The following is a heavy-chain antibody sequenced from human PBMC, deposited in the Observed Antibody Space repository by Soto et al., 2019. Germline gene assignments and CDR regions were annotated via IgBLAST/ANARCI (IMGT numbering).Heavy chain of an antibody. CDR1: GFTVSSNY. J-gene: IGHJ4*02. D-gene: IGHD3-22*01. CDR2: IYSGGST. Sequence: GGSLRLSCAASGFTVSSNYMSWVRQAPGKGLEWVSVIYSGGSTYYADSVKGRFTISRDNSKNTLYLQMNSLRAEDTAVYYCASAYYYDSSGLYYFDYWGQGTLVTVSS. V-gene: IGHV3-53*01. CDR3: ASAYYYDSSGLYYFDY.